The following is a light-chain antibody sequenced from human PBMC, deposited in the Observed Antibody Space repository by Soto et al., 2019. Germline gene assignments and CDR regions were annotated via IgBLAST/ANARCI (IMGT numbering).Light chain of an antibody. V-gene: IGLV7-46*01. CDR3: LLSYGGVQRV. Sequence: QTVVTQEPSVTVSPGGTVTLTCGSSTGAVTSGHYPYWFQQKPGQAPRTLIYDTSNKHSWTPARFSGSLLGGKAALTLSGAQPEDESEYYCLLSYGGVQRVFGGGTKLTVL. CDR1: TGAVTSGHY. CDR2: DTS. J-gene: IGLJ3*02.